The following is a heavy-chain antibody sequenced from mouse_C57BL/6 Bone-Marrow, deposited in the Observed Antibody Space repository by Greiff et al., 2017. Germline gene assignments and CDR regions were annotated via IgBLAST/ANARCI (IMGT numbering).Heavy chain of an antibody. D-gene: IGHD3-3*01. Sequence: QVQLQQPGAELVRPGTSVKLSCKASGYTFTSYWMHWVKQRPGQGLEWIGVIDPSDSYTNYNQKFKGKAKLTVDTSSSTAYMQLSSLTSEDSAVYYCARERLYYFDYWGQGTTLTVSS. CDR3: ARERLYYFDY. CDR2: IDPSDSYT. J-gene: IGHJ2*01. CDR1: GYTFTSYW. V-gene: IGHV1-59*01.